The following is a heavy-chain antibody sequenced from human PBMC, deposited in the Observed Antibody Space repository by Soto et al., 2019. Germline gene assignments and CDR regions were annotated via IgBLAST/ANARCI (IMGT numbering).Heavy chain of an antibody. CDR2: MYSGGST. J-gene: IGHJ3*02. CDR1: GFSVSSNY. D-gene: IGHD3-22*01. Sequence: EVQLVESGGGLVQPGGSLRLSCAASGFSVSSNYMNWVRQAPGKGLEWVSLMYSGGSTYYADSVKGRFTISRHDSKNTLYIQMKGLTAEDTAVYYCASGYYDSSGYYGDEAFDIWGQGTMVPVSS. CDR3: ASGYYDSSGYYGDEAFDI. V-gene: IGHV3-53*04.